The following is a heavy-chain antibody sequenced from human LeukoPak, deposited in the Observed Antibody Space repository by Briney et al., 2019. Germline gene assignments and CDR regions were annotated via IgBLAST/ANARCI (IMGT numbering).Heavy chain of an antibody. D-gene: IGHD3-10*01. CDR3: ATDGSWSYSHYWYMDV. V-gene: IGHV1-24*01. CDR2: FDPEDGET. CDR1: GYTLTELS. Sequence: ASVKVSCKVSGYTLTELSMHWVRQAPGKGLEWMGGFDPEDGETIYAQKFQGRVTMTEDTSTDTAYMELSSLRSEDTAVYYCATDGSWSYSHYWYMDVWGKGTTVTVSS. J-gene: IGHJ6*03.